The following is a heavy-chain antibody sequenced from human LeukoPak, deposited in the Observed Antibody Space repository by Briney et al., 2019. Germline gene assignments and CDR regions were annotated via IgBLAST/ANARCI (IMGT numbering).Heavy chain of an antibody. CDR1: GFTFSSYS. V-gene: IGHV3-21*01. CDR2: ISSSSSHI. Sequence: GGSLRLSCAASGFTFSSYSMNWVRQAPGKGLEWVSSISSSSSHISYADSLKGRFTISRDNAKNSLYLQMNSLRAEDTAVYYCARAGVGDRDSGYVFDYWGQGTLVTVSS. CDR3: ARAGVGDRDSGYVFDY. J-gene: IGHJ4*02. D-gene: IGHD5-12*01.